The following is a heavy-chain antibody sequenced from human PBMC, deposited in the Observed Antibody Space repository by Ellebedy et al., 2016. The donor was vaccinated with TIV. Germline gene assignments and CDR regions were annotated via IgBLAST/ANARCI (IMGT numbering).Heavy chain of an antibody. CDR3: TRAGTPYSSDY. V-gene: IGHV3-7*03. J-gene: IGHJ4*02. CDR2: IKPDGSEK. Sequence: PGGSLRLSCVASGFTFRKYWMTWVRQAPGKGLESVATIKPDGSEKNYMDSLGDRFTISRDNAKNAMYLQMNSLRVEDTALYYCTRAGTPYSSDYWGPGTLVTVSS. D-gene: IGHD1/OR15-1a*01. CDR1: GFTFRKYW.